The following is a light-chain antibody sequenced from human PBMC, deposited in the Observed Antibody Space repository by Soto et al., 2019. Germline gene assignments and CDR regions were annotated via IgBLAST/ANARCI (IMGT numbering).Light chain of an antibody. CDR2: AAS. CDR3: QKYNSAPLT. J-gene: IGKJ4*01. Sequence: DIQMNQSPSSLSASVGDRVTITCRASQGISYYLSWYQQKPGKVPKLLIYAASTLQSGVPSRFSVSGSGTDVTLTISSLLPEDVATYYCQKYNSAPLTFGGGTKVEIK. V-gene: IGKV1-27*01. CDR1: QGISYY.